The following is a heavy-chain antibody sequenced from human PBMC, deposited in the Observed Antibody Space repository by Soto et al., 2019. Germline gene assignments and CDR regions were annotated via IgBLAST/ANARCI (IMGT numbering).Heavy chain of an antibody. Sequence: SETLSLTCTVSGGSISSGGYYWSWIRQHPGKGLEWIGYIYYSGSTYYNPSLKSRVTISVDTSKNQFSLKLSSVTAADTAVYYCARVKAYYYYMDVWGKRTTVTVSS. CDR2: IYYSGST. V-gene: IGHV4-31*03. J-gene: IGHJ6*03. CDR3: ARVKAYYYYMDV. CDR1: GGSISSGGYY.